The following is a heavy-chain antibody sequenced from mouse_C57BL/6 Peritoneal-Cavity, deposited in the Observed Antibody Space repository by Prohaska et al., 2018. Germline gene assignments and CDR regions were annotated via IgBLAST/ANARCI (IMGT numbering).Heavy chain of an antibody. CDR1: GYTFTDYS. V-gene: IGHV1-75*01. J-gene: IGHJ2*01. CDR3: ARGQFITTVVAFDY. CDR2: IFPGSGST. Sequence: QVQLQQSGPELVKPGASVKISCKASGYTFTDYSINWVKQRPGQGLEWIGWIFPGSGSTYYNEKCKGKSTLTVDKSSRTAYMLLSSLTSEDSSVYFWARGQFITTVVAFDYWGQGTTLTVSS. D-gene: IGHD1-1*01.